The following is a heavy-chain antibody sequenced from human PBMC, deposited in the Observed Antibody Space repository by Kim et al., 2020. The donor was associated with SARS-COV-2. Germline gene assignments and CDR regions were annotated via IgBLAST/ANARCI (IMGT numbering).Heavy chain of an antibody. D-gene: IGHD6-19*01. J-gene: IGHJ4*02. V-gene: IGHV3-43*01. CDR3: AKEGSGWRDFDY. Sequence: YGESGKGRFSISRDNRKNSLYLQMNRLRSEDTALYYCAKEGSGWRDFDYWGQGTLVTVSS.